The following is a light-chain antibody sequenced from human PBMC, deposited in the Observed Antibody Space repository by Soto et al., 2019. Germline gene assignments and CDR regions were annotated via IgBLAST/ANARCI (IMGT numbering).Light chain of an antibody. CDR2: SNN. CDR1: SSNIGSNT. J-gene: IGLJ2*01. CDR3: AAWDDSLNGPV. Sequence: QLVLTQPPSASGTPGQRVTISCSGSSSNIGSNTVNWYQQLPGTAPRLLIYSNNQRPSGVPDRLSGSKSGTSASLAISGLQSEDEADYYCAAWDDSLNGPVFGGGTQLTVL. V-gene: IGLV1-44*01.